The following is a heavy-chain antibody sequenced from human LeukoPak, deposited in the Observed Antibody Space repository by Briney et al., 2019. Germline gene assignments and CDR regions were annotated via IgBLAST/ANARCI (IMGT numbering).Heavy chain of an antibody. CDR2: IVANGDT. V-gene: IGHV3-23*01. Sequence: GGSLRLSCTASGFDFGNNGVTWVRQNPRKGLEWVSAIVANGDTSTADPVKGRFSTFRDISRDTVYLQMTTLRVEDTAMYYCLPHGSGSSWGQGTLVTVSS. D-gene: IGHD3-10*01. J-gene: IGHJ5*02. CDR3: LPHGSGSS. CDR1: GFDFGNNG.